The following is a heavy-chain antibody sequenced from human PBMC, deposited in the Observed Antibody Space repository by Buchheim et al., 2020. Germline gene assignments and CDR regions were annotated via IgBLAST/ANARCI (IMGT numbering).Heavy chain of an antibody. CDR3: AKAYYYGGGDYYSRLGYFFGMDV. Sequence: VQVVESGGGVVQPGGSLRLSCGASGFAFKNYGMHWVRQAPGKGLEWVAVISYDGNKKFYGDSVKGRFTISRDNSKNTLDLQMNSLRAEDTAVYYCAKAYYYGGGDYYSRLGYFFGMDVWGPGTT. CDR2: ISYDGNKK. V-gene: IGHV3-30*18. D-gene: IGHD3-10*01. J-gene: IGHJ6*02. CDR1: GFAFKNYG.